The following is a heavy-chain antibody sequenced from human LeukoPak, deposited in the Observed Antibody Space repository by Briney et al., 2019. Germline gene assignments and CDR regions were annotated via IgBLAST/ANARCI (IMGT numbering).Heavy chain of an antibody. Sequence: PLETLSLTCAVYGGSFSGYYWSWIRQPPGKGLEWIGEINHSGSTNYNPSLKSRVTISVDTSKNQFSLKLSSVTAADTAVYYCARTRRDGYKPFDYWGQGTLVAVSS. CDR2: INHSGST. CDR1: GGSFSGYY. J-gene: IGHJ4*02. V-gene: IGHV4-34*01. D-gene: IGHD5-24*01. CDR3: ARTRRDGYKPFDY.